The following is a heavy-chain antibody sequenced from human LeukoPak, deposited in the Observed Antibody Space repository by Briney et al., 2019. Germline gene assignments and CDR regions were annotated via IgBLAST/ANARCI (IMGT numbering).Heavy chain of an antibody. Sequence: GGSLRLSCAASGCTVSNSYRSWVRQAQGKGLVWVSRINIDGSSTTYADSVKGRFTISRDNAKNTVYLQLNSLRVDDTGVYFCSRAAPGSGRSSCSHWGEGTLVTASS. CDR2: INIDGSST. D-gene: IGHD1-26*01. V-gene: IGHV3-74*01. CDR3: SRAAPGSGRSSCSH. CDR1: GCTVSNSY. J-gene: IGHJ4*02.